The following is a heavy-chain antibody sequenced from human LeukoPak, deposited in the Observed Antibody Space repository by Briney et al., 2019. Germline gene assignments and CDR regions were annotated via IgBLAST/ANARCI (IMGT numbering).Heavy chain of an antibody. V-gene: IGHV4-59*01. CDR2: IYYSGST. Sequence: SETLSLTCTVSGGSISSYYWSWIRQPPGKGLEWIGYIYYSGSTNYNPSLKSRVTISVDTSKNQFSLKLSSVTAADTAVYYCARGVEYSYGSNWFDPWGQGTLVTVSS. J-gene: IGHJ5*02. CDR1: GGSISSYY. D-gene: IGHD5-18*01. CDR3: ARGVEYSYGSNWFDP.